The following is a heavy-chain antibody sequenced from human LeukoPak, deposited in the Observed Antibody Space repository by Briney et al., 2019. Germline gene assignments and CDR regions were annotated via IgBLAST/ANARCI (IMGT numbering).Heavy chain of an antibody. CDR2: IRYDGSNK. CDR1: GFTFSSYG. D-gene: IGHD2-21*01. J-gene: IGHJ4*02. V-gene: IGHV3-30*02. Sequence: GGSLRLSCAASGFTFSSYGMHWVRQAPGKGLEWVAFIRYDGSNKYYADSVRGRFTISRDNSKNTLYLQMNSLRAEDTAVYYCAPRVVVITAPFDCWGQGTLVTVSS. CDR3: APRVVVITAPFDC.